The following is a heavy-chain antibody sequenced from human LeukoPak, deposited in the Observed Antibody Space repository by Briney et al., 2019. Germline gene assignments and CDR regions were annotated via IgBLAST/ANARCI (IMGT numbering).Heavy chain of an antibody. Sequence: PSETLSLTCTVSGGSISFFYWSWIRQPPGKGLEWIGYIYYSGSTNYNPSLKSRVTISVDTSKNQFSLKLSSVTAADTAVYYCARESGSFDYWGQGTLVTVSS. V-gene: IGHV4-59*01. D-gene: IGHD2-15*01. CDR1: GGSISFFY. CDR3: ARESGSFDY. CDR2: IYYSGST. J-gene: IGHJ4*02.